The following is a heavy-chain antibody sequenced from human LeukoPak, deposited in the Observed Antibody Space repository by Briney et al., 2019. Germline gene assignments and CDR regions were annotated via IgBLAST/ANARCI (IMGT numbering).Heavy chain of an antibody. CDR1: GGSTSSNNYY. D-gene: IGHD3-22*01. CDR2: IYYSGST. J-gene: IGHJ4*02. V-gene: IGHV4-39*01. Sequence: PSETLSLTCTVSGGSTSSNNYYWGWIRQPPGKGLEWIGSIYYSGSTYNNPSLKSRVTISVDTTKNQFSLKLTSVTAADTAVYYCASSPSGYWWNFDCWGQGTLVTVSS. CDR3: ASSPSGYWWNFDC.